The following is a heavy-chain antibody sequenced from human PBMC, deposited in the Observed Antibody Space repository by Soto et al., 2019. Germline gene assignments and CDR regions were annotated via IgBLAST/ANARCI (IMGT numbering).Heavy chain of an antibody. D-gene: IGHD2-15*01. CDR2: IYYSGST. Sequence: SETLSLTCTVSGGSINSGDYHWSWLRQSPGKGLEWIGAIYYSGSTYYNPSLKSRIRISVDTSKNQFSLKVNSVTAADAAVYYCARDCRVPSAGGMDVWGQGTTVTVSS. V-gene: IGHV4-30-4*01. CDR3: ARDCRVPSAGGMDV. J-gene: IGHJ6*02. CDR1: GGSINSGDYH.